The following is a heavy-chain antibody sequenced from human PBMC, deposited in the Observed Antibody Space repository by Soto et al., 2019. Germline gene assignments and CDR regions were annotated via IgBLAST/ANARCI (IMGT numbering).Heavy chain of an antibody. CDR3: TASPY. Sequence: GGSLRLSCVGSGFTFSSAAIHWVRQAPRQGLEWVGRIRSKTNNYVTAFSASVEGRFTLSRDDSRNTTYLDMQSLRVEDTAVYFCTASPYWGQGTLVTVSS. CDR2: IRSKTNNYVT. V-gene: IGHV3-73*01. J-gene: IGHJ4*02. CDR1: GFTFSSAA.